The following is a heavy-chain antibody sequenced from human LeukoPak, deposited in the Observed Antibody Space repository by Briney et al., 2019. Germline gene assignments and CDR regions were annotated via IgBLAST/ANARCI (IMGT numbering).Heavy chain of an antibody. CDR1: GGTCSNYG. CDR2: IIPMSGAL. D-gene: IGHD3-10*01. Sequence: ASVKVSCKASGGTCSNYGFSWVRQAPGQGLEWMGGIIPMSGALNYAQKFQGRVTITADESTSTAYMELSSLRSEDTAVYYCTRVITIGQPPYYYYMDVWAEGPRSPSP. J-gene: IGHJ6*03. V-gene: IGHV1-69*13. CDR3: TRVITIGQPPYYYYMDV.